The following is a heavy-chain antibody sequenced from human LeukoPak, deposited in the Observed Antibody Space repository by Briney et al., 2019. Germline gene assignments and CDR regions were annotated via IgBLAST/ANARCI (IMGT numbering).Heavy chain of an antibody. CDR2: IKQDGSEK. J-gene: IGHJ4*02. V-gene: IGHV3-7*03. D-gene: IGHD1-26*01. CDR1: GFTFTSYW. CDR3: ARDIDTNY. Sequence: GGSLRLSCAASGFTFTSYWMTWVRQAPGKGLEWVANIKQDGSEKFYVGSVRGRFTISRDNAWNSVSLQMNSLRAEDTAVYYCARDIDTNYWGQGTLVTVSS.